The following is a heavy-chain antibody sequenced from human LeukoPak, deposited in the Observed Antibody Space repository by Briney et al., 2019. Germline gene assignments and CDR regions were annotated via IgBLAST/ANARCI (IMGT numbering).Heavy chain of an antibody. CDR3: ARQEWFGELLTDY. V-gene: IGHV4-34*01. CDR1: GGPFSGYY. J-gene: IGHJ4*02. CDR2: INHSGST. D-gene: IGHD3-10*01. Sequence: SETLSLTCAVYGGPFSGYYWSWIRQPPGKGLEWIGEINHSGSTNYSPSLKSRVTISVDTSKSQFSLKLTSVAAADTAVYYCARQEWFGELLTDYWGQGTLVTVSS.